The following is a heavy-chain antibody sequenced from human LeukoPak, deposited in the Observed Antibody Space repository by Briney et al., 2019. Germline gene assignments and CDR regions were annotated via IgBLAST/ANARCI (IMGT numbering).Heavy chain of an antibody. V-gene: IGHV3-21*01. CDR3: ARDRKSGSGSYDYYYYGMDV. J-gene: IGHJ6*02. D-gene: IGHD3-10*01. Sequence: GGSLRLSCAASGFTFSSYSMNWVRQAPGKGLEWVSSISSSSSYIYYADSVKGRFTISRDNAKNSLYLQMNSLRAEDTAVYYCARDRKSGSGSYDYYYYGMDVWGQGTTVTVSS. CDR2: ISSSSSYI. CDR1: GFTFSSYS.